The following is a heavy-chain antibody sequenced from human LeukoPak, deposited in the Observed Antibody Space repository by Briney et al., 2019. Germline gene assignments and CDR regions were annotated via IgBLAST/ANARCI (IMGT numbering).Heavy chain of an antibody. CDR2: TFRSVTT. Sequence: SETLSLTCTVSGASISSYYWSWIRQPPGKGLEWIGYTFRSVTTKYHPSLQSRVSISLDTSKNQFSLKLTSVTAADTAVYYCARGGMVAHFDYWGQGTLVTVSS. D-gene: IGHD1-26*01. CDR3: ARGGMVAHFDY. CDR1: GASISSYY. V-gene: IGHV4-59*12. J-gene: IGHJ4*02.